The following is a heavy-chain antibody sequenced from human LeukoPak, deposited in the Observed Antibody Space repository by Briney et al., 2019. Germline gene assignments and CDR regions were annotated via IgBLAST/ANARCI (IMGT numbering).Heavy chain of an antibody. CDR2: IYYSGST. J-gene: IGHJ4*02. V-gene: IGHV4-59*01. CDR3: AREGDGGNYFDY. D-gene: IGHD2-15*01. Sequence: SETLSLTCTVSGGSISSYYWSWIRQPPGKGLEWIGYIYYSGSTNYNPSLKCRVTISVDTSKNQFSLKLSSVTAADTAVYYCAREGDGGNYFDYWGQGTLVTVSS. CDR1: GGSISSYY.